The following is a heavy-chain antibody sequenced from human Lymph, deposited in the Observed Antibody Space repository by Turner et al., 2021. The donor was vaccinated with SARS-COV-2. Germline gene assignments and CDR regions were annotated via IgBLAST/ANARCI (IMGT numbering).Heavy chain of an antibody. CDR1: AFTFSNTG. D-gene: IGHD5-12*01. Sequence: VQLLESGGGLVQPGGSLRLSCGASAFTFSNTGLSWVRRVRGTGLEWVAAIRGSGSSNYYGDTVKGRFTVSRDNYKNTLYLQMKSLRAKDTAVYYCAEGVAGGWLQHNSFDYWGQGTLVTVSS. CDR2: IRGSGSSN. J-gene: IGHJ4*01. V-gene: IGHV3-23*01. CDR3: AEGVAGGWLQHNSFDY.